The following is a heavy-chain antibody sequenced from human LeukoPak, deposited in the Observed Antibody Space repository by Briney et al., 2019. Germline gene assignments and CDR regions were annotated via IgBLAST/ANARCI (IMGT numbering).Heavy chain of an antibody. CDR1: GGSINSATYY. CDR3: ARRLNAFDI. Sequence: TLSLTCTVSGGSINSATYYWSWIRQHPGKGLEWVGYIYYTGSTYYNPSLKSRVTMSVDTSKNQFSLKLSSMTAADTAVYYCARRLNAFDIWGQGTLGTVSS. V-gene: IGHV4-31*03. CDR2: IYYTGST. J-gene: IGHJ3*02. D-gene: IGHD6-25*01.